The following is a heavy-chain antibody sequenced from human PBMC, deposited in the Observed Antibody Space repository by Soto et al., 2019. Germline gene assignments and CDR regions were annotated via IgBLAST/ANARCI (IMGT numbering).Heavy chain of an antibody. Sequence: QVQLVQSGAEVKKPGASVKVSCKASGYTFTTYALHWVRQAPGQRLEWMGWINAGNGDTKYSQKFQGRVTFTRDTSASTADMELSSLRSEDTAVYYCARGYQLKWYYYGMDVWGQGTSVTVSS. V-gene: IGHV1-3*01. J-gene: IGHJ6*01. D-gene: IGHD2-2*01. CDR2: INAGNGDT. CDR3: ARGYQLKWYYYGMDV. CDR1: GYTFTTYA.